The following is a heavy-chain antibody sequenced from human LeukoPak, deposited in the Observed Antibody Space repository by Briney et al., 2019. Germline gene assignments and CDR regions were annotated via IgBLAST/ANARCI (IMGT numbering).Heavy chain of an antibody. V-gene: IGHV3-11*04. J-gene: IGHJ5*01. CDR1: GFAFSDSY. CDR2: ISGSGHDI. Sequence: PGGSLRLSCAASGFAFSDSYMTWVRQAPGKGVEWVAYISGSGHDINYSDSVKGRFTISRDNAKNSLYLQMSSLRVEDTAVYYCTRDPRHFDSCGQGTLVTVSS. CDR3: TRDPRHFDS. D-gene: IGHD6-6*01.